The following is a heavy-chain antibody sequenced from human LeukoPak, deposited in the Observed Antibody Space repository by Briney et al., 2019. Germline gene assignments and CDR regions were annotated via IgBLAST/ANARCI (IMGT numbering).Heavy chain of an antibody. CDR3: SFSRLIPRAGYFDY. V-gene: IGHV3-15*01. Sequence: GGSLRLSCAASGFTFSNAWMSLVRQAPGKGLEWVGRIKSKTDGGTTDYAAPVKGRFTISRDDSKNTLYLQMNSLKTEDTAMYYCSFSRLIPRAGYFDYWGQGTLVTVSS. J-gene: IGHJ4*02. CDR2: IKSKTDGGTT. CDR1: GFTFSNAW. D-gene: IGHD3-3*01.